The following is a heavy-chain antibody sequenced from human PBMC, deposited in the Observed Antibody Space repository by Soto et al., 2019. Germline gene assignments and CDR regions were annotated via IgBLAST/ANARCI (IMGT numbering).Heavy chain of an antibody. J-gene: IGHJ6*04. CDR3: ARPHTFLGVVFSYSSGMDV. CDR1: GFTFSSYA. V-gene: IGHV3-30-3*01. D-gene: IGHD3-3*01. CDR2: ISYDGSNK. Sequence: PGGSLRLSCAASGFTFSSYAMHWVRQAPGKGLEWVAVISYDGSNKYYADSVKGRFTISRDNSKNTLYLQMNSLRAEDTAVYYCARPHTFLGVVFSYSSGMDVGGKGPTVTVPS.